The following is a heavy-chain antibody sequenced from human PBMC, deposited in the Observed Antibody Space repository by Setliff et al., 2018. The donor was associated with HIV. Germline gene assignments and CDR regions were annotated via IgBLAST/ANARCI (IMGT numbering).Heavy chain of an antibody. Sequence: SETLSLTCTVSGGSISSSSYYWGWIRQSPGKGLEWIGNIYYSGRTDYNPSLKSRVTISVDTSKNQVSLRLSSVTAADTGVYYCARHRDPPGTSWIFYYYYMDLWGGGTTVTVSS. CDR3: ARHRDPPGTSWIFYYYYMDL. V-gene: IGHV4-39*01. CDR1: GGSISSSSYY. D-gene: IGHD2-2*01. J-gene: IGHJ6*03. CDR2: IYYSGRT.